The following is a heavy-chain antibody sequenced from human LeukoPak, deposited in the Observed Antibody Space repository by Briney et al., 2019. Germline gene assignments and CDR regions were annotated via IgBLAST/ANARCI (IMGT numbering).Heavy chain of an antibody. CDR2: INPSGGST. V-gene: IGHV1-46*01. J-gene: IGHJ6*03. CDR3: ARALSDFWRSGYMDV. Sequence: ASVKVSCKASGYTFTSYYMHWVRQAPGQGLEWMGIINPSGGSTSYAQKFQGRVTMTRDTSTSTVYMELSSLRSEDTAVYYCARALSDFWRSGYMDVWGKGTTVTVSS. D-gene: IGHD3-3*01. CDR1: GYTFTSYY.